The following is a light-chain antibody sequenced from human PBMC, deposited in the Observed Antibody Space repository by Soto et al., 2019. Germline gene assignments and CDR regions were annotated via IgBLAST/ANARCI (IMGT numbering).Light chain of an antibody. CDR1: QSISSW. V-gene: IGKV1-5*03. Sequence: DIPMTQSPSTLSASVGDRVTITCRASQSISSWLAWYQQKPWKAPKLLIYKASSLESGVPSRFSGSGSGTECPLTISSLQPDDFATHYCQQYNSYPWTFGQGTKVEIK. J-gene: IGKJ1*01. CDR3: QQYNSYPWT. CDR2: KAS.